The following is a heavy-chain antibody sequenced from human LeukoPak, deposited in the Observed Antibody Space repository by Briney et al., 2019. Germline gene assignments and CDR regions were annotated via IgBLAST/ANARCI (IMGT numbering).Heavy chain of an antibody. J-gene: IGHJ4*02. V-gene: IGHV2-5*02. D-gene: IGHD6-13*01. CDR3: AHRHSSSWYRGPYYFDY. Sequence: WLXXXYWDDDKRYSPSLKSRLTITKDTSKNQVVLTMTNMDPVDTATYYCAHRHSSSWYRGPYYFDYWGQGTLVTVSS. CDR2: XYWDDDK.